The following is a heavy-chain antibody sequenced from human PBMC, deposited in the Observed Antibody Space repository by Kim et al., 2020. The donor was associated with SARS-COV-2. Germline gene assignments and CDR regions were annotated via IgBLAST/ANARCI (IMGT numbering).Heavy chain of an antibody. CDR2: ISGSGGST. CDR3: AATYYGFWSGYSPARTFDY. J-gene: IGHJ4*02. V-gene: IGHV3-23*01. D-gene: IGHD3-3*01. CDR1: GFTFSSYG. Sequence: GGSLRLSCAASGFTFSSYGMSWVRQAPGKGLEWVSAISGSGGSTYSADSVKGRFTISRDNSKNTLYLQMNSLRAEDTAVYYCAATYYGFWSGYSPARTFDYWGQGTLVTVSS.